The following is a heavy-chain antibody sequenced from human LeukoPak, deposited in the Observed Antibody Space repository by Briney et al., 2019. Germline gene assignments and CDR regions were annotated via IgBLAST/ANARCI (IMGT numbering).Heavy chain of an antibody. CDR3: ARDPNYYHSRGSFDY. CDR1: GFTFSNYG. Sequence: QVQLVESGGGVVQPGRSLRLSCAASGFTFSNYGMHWVRQAPGKGLEWVAVIWYDGSNKYYADSVKGRFTISRDNSMDTLYLQMNSLRAEDTAVYYCARDPNYYHSRGSFDYWGQGTLVTVSS. J-gene: IGHJ4*02. D-gene: IGHD3-22*01. V-gene: IGHV3-33*01. CDR2: IWYDGSNK.